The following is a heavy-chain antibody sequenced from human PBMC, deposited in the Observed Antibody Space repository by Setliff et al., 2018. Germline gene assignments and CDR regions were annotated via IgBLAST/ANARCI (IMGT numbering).Heavy chain of an antibody. CDR3: ARGITSGGYWGQRFLYLDV. Sequence: SETLSLTCTVSGGSISSDSHYWGWVRQPAGKGLELIGQIYTNGRTNYNPSLKSRLTISLDTSKNQFPLRLNSVTAADTAVYYCARGITSGGYWGQRFLYLDVWGRGTTVTVSS. CDR1: GGSISSDSHY. CDR2: IYTNGRT. V-gene: IGHV4-61*09. D-gene: IGHD3-22*01. J-gene: IGHJ6*03.